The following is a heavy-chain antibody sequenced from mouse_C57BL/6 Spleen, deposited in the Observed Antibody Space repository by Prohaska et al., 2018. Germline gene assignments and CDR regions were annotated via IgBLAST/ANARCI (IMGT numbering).Heavy chain of an antibody. CDR3: ARAHYYGSSYLFAY. D-gene: IGHD1-1*01. Sequence: QVQLQQPGAELVMPGASVKLSCKASGYTFTSYWMHWVKQRPGQGLEWIGEXXXSDSYTNYNQKFKGKATLTVDKSSSTAYMQLSSLTSEDSAVYYCARAHYYGSSYLFAYWGQGTLVTVSA. CDR2: XXXSDSYT. CDR1: GYTFTSYW. V-gene: IGHV1-69*01. J-gene: IGHJ3*01.